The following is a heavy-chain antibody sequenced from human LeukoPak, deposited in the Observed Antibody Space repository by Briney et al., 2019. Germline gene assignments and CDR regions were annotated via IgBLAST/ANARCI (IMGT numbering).Heavy chain of an antibody. CDR3: AKSGHYYDSSPYYSG. V-gene: IGHV3-23*01. D-gene: IGHD3-22*01. J-gene: IGHJ4*02. CDR2: ISDDGDST. CDR1: GFTFSNYA. Sequence: GGSLRLSCAAAGFTFSNYAMSWVRQAPGKGLEWVAAISDDGDSTNYAASVKGRFTISRDNSKSTLYLRMNSLRAEDTAVYYCAKSGHYYDSSPYYSGWGQGTLVTVSS.